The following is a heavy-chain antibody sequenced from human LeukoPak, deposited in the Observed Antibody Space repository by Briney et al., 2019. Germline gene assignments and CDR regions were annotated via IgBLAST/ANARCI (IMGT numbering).Heavy chain of an antibody. CDR2: INPSGGST. CDR3: AREIGMGAFDYYYYGMDV. Sequence: GASVKVSCKASGYTFTSYAMHWVRQAPGQGLEWMGIINPSGGSTSYAQKFQGRVTMTRDTSTSTVYMELSSLRSEDTAVYYCAREIGMGAFDYYYYGMDVWGQGTTVTVSS. V-gene: IGHV1-46*01. CDR1: GYTFTSYA. J-gene: IGHJ6*02. D-gene: IGHD3-16*01.